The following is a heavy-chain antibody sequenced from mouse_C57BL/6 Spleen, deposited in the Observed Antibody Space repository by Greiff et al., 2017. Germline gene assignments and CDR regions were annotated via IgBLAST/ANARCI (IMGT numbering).Heavy chain of an antibody. D-gene: IGHD4-1*02. CDR1: GYAFSSSW. Sequence: QVQLQQSGPELVKPGASVKISCKASGYAFSSSWMNWVKQRPGKGLEWIGRIYPGDGDTNYNGTFEGKATLTADKSSSTAYMQLSSLTSEDSAVYFCASSTGTLFAYWGQGTLVTVSA. CDR2: IYPGDGDT. J-gene: IGHJ3*01. CDR3: ASSTGTLFAY. V-gene: IGHV1-82*01.